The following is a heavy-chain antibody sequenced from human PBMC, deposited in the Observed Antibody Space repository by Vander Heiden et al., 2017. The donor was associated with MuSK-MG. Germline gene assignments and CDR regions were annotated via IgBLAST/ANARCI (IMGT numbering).Heavy chain of an antibody. J-gene: IGHJ4*02. CDR1: GYTLTELS. V-gene: IGHV1-24*01. Sequence: QLQLVQSGAEAKQPGASVTVSCKVSGYTLTELSMHWVRQAPGKGLEWMGGFDPEDGETIYAQKFQGRVTMTEDTSTDTAYMELSSLRSEDTAVYYCATIMITFGGVIAPWYFDYWGQGTLVTVSS. D-gene: IGHD3-16*02. CDR2: FDPEDGET. CDR3: ATIMITFGGVIAPWYFDY.